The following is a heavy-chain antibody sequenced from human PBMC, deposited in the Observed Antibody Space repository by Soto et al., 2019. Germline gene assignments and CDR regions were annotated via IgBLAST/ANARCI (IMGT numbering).Heavy chain of an antibody. CDR1: GGSISSGDYY. J-gene: IGHJ6*02. CDR3: ARVAFRCSSTICPQYYYYGMDV. CDR2: IYYSGST. D-gene: IGHD2-2*01. Sequence: SETLSLTCTVSGGSISSGDYYWSWIRQPPGKGLEWIGYIYYSGSTYYNPSLKSRVTISVDTSMNRFSLKLSAVTAADTAVYYCARVAFRCSSTICPQYYYYGMDVWGQGTTVTVSS. V-gene: IGHV4-30-4*01.